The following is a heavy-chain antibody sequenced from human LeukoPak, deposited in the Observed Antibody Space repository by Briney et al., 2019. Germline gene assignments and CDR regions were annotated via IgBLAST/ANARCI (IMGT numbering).Heavy chain of an antibody. V-gene: IGHV1-46*01. CDR2: INPSGGST. CDR3: ARDRWWGHFGGPDY. D-gene: IGHD3-16*01. J-gene: IGHJ4*02. CDR1: GYTFTSYY. Sequence: GASVKVSCKASGYTFTSYYMHCVRHAPGQGLEWMGIINPSGGSTSYAQKFQGRVTMTRDTSTSTVYMELSSLSSEATAVYSCARDRWWGHFGGPDYWGQGTLVTVSS.